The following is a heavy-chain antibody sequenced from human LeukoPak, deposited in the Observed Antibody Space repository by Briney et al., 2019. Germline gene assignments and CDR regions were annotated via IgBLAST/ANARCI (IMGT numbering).Heavy chain of an antibody. CDR1: GGTFSSYA. Sequence: SVKVSCKASGGTFSSYAISWVRQAPGQGLEWMGGIIPIFGTANYAQKFQGRVTITADESTSTAYMELSSLRSEDTAVYYCARVEAPPRYCTNGVCYYDYWGQGTLVTVSS. D-gene: IGHD2-8*01. CDR3: ARVEAPPRYCTNGVCYYDY. J-gene: IGHJ4*02. CDR2: IIPIFGTA. V-gene: IGHV1-69*13.